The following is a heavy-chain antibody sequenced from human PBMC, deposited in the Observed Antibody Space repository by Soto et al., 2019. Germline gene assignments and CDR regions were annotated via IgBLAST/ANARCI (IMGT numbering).Heavy chain of an antibody. V-gene: IGHV1-46*01. D-gene: IGHD6-6*01. Sequence: GASVKVSCKASGYSFTAYFMHWVRQAPGQGLEWMGIIHPKGGSANYAQKFQDRIALTWDTSTSTVYMELSSLRSDDTAVYYCARAPYSSSSFFFDYWRQGTPVTVSS. CDR3: ARAPYSSSSFFFDY. CDR2: IHPKGGSA. J-gene: IGHJ4*02. CDR1: GYSFTAYF.